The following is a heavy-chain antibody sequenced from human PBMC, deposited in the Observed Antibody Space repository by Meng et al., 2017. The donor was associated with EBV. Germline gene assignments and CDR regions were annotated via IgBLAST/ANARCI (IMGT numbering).Heavy chain of an antibody. D-gene: IGHD6-19*01. CDR2: VHYTGST. J-gene: IGHJ5*02. CDR3: ARPFPSWQSPRLDPFGA. CDR1: GDSISSFYY. V-gene: IGHV4-39*01. Sequence: QLQLRASGPGQVKPSETLSLTCTVPGDSISSFYYWGWIRQPPGRGLEWIGSVHYTGSTYYSPSLKSRVTVSVDTSKNQFSLRLTSVTAADTAVYYCARPFPSWQSPRLDPFGAWGQGTRVTVAS.